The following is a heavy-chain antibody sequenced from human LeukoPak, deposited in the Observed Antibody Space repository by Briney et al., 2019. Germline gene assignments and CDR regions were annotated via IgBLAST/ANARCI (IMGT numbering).Heavy chain of an antibody. CDR1: GYTFTSYG. D-gene: IGHD6-19*01. CDR3: ARDFFSQAGTGFDY. J-gene: IGHJ4*02. Sequence: GASVKVSCKASGYTFTSYGISWVRQAPGQGLEWMGWINPNSGGTNYAQKFQGRVTMTRDTSISTAYMELSRLRSDDTAVYYCARDFFSQAGTGFDYWGQGTLVTVSS. V-gene: IGHV1-2*02. CDR2: INPNSGGT.